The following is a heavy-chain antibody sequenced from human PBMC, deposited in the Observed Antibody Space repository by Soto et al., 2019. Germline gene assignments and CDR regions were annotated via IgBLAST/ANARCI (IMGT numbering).Heavy chain of an antibody. D-gene: IGHD3-22*01. V-gene: IGHV1-3*01. CDR1: GYTFTNYA. Sequence: QVQLVQSGAEVKKPGASVKVSCKASGYTFTNYAMHWVRQAPGQRLEWMGWINAGNGNTKSSQKFQGRVTITRDTXXXXXXXXXXXXXXXXXXMXXXXXXXYYDIHDYWGQGTLVTVSS. CDR2: INAGNGNT. CDR3: XXXXYYDIHDY. J-gene: IGHJ4*02.